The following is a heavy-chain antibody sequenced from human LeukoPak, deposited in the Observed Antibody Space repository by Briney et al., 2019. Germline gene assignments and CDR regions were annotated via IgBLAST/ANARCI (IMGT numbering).Heavy chain of an antibody. CDR3: AXGPGSYSPLGSYYFDY. V-gene: IGHV3-13*01. J-gene: IGHJ4*02. D-gene: IGHD3-10*01. Sequence: GGSLRLSCAASGFTFSSYDMHWVRQATGKGLEWVSAIGTAGDTYYPGSVKGRFTISRENAKNSLYLQMNSLRAGDTAVYYCAXGPGSYSPLGSYYFDYWGQGTLVTVSS. CDR2: IGTAGDT. CDR1: GFTFSSYD.